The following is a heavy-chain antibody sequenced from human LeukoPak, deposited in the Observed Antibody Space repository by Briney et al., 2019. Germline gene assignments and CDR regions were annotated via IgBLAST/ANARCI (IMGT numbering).Heavy chain of an antibody. J-gene: IGHJ1*01. V-gene: IGHV3-7*01. D-gene: IGHD3/OR15-3a*01. CDR1: GFTFNNYW. CDR3: SRDLGTGRPHDV. Sequence: GGSLRLSCVASGFTFNNYWMTWVRQAPGKGLEWVANLNQWGNDKYYADSVRGRFTIFRDNARDALYLQMNSLRTEDTGLYYCSRDLGTGRPHDVWGLGTLVTVSS. CDR2: LNQWGNDK.